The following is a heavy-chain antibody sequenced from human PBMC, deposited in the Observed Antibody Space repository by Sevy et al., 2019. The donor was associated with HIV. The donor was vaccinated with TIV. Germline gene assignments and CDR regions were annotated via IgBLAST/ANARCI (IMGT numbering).Heavy chain of an antibody. V-gene: IGHV3-15*01. CDR1: GFSFSNAW. CDR3: TTDHRRDGIVVVPFEY. CDR2: IRSKTGGGTT. Sequence: GGSLRLSCAASGFSFSNAWMSWVRQAPGKGLEWVGRIRSKTGGGTTDFAAFAKGKFTISRDDSKDTLYLQMNSLKNEDTAVYYCTTDHRRDGIVVVPFEYWGQGTLVTVSS. J-gene: IGHJ4*02. D-gene: IGHD3-22*01.